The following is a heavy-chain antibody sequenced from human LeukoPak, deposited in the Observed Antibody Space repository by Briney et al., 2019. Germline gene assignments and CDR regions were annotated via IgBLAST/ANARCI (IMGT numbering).Heavy chain of an antibody. D-gene: IGHD1-14*01. V-gene: IGHV1-2*02. CDR2: IKPNSGDT. CDR1: GYTFTGSY. Sequence: ASVKVSCKASGYTFTGSYMHWVRQAPGLGLEWMGWIKPNSGDTNYAQKFQGRVTMTSDTSISTVYMELNSLRSDDTAVFYCARGPTGRLDHWGQGTLVTVSS. CDR3: ARGPTGRLDH. J-gene: IGHJ4*02.